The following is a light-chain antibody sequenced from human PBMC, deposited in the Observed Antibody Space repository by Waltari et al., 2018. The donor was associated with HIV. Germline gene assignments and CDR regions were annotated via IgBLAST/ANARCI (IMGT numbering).Light chain of an antibody. CDR2: SAS. J-gene: IGKJ5*01. CDR1: QSVSTN. V-gene: IGKV3-15*01. Sequence: EIVMTQSPATLPVSPGERATLSCRASQSVSTNLAWYQQKPGQAPRLLIFSASARAAGIPARFSGSGSGTDFTLTISSPQSEDSAVYYCQHYNNRPPLTFGQGTRLEI. CDR3: QHYNNRPPLT.